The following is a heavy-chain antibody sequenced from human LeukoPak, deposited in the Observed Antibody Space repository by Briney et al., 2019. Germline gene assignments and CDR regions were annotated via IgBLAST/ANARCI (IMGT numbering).Heavy chain of an antibody. CDR1: GFTFDDYA. D-gene: IGHD2-2*01. CDR3: AKDGGRGSSSYYYYMDV. J-gene: IGHJ6*03. V-gene: IGHV3-9*03. CDR2: ISWNSGSI. Sequence: PGRSLRLSCAASGFTFDDYAMHWVRQAPGTGLEWVSGISWNSGSIGYADSVKGRFTISRDNAKNSLYLQMNSLRAEDMALYYCAKDGGRGSSSYYYYMDVWGKGTTVTVSS.